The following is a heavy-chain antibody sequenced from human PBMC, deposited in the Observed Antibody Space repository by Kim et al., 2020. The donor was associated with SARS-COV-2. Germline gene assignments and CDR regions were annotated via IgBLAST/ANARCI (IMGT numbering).Heavy chain of an antibody. CDR1: GFTFSIYA. CDR3: AKAYFDLLYGFDP. D-gene: IGHD3-9*01. CDR2: ISDTGGTT. V-gene: IGHV3-23*01. Sequence: GGSLRLSCADSGFTFSIYAMSWVRQAPWRGLEWVSAISDTGGTTYYADSVKGRFTISRDNSKNTLYLQMNSLRAEDTAVYYCAKAYFDLLYGFDPWGQGTLVTVSS. J-gene: IGHJ5*02.